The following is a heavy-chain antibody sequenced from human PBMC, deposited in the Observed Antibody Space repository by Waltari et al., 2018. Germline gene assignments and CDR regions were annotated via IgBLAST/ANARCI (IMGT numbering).Heavy chain of an antibody. J-gene: IGHJ4*02. Sequence: EVQLVESGGGLVQPGGSLRLSCEASGFTLSSSYMHWVRQVPGKGLVWVSRINTDGSSANYADSVKGRFTISRDNGKNTLYLQMNSLRAEDTAVYYCARDGGGNGYIHYWGQGTLVTVPS. CDR2: INTDGSSA. V-gene: IGHV3-74*01. CDR3: ARDGGGNGYIHY. CDR1: GFTLSSSY. D-gene: IGHD3-16*01.